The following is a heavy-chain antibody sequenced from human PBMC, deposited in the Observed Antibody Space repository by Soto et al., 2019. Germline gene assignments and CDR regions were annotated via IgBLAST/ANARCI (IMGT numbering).Heavy chain of an antibody. CDR3: VRDGAVAYGRGWFGP. V-gene: IGHV4-31*03. J-gene: IGHJ5*02. CDR2: IYPSGST. D-gene: IGHD2-21*01. Sequence: QVQLQESGPGLVKPSQTLSLSCTVSGDSISRGGYYWNWIRQHPRKGLEWIGYIYPSGSTNYKPSLMSRVTMSLDTSQNQLSLELTNVTAADTAVYYCVRDGAVAYGRGWFGPWGQGILVTVSS. CDR1: GDSISRGGYY.